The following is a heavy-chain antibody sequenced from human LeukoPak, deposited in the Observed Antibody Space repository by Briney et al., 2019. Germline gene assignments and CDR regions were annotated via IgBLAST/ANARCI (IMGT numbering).Heavy chain of an antibody. V-gene: IGHV3-23*01. J-gene: IGHJ4*02. CDR1: GFTFSNYA. D-gene: IGHD3-9*01. CDR3: AKWGDYDVLTGYYVSDY. Sequence: GASLRLSCAASGFTFSNYAMSWVRQAPGKGLEWVSAITGGGSGIYYADSMKSRFTISRDNSKNTLYLQINSLRAEDTAVYYCAKWGDYDVLTGYYVSDYWGQGTLVTVPS. CDR2: ITGGGSGI.